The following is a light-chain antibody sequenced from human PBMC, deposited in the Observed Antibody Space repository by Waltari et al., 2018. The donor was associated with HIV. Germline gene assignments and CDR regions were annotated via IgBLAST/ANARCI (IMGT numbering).Light chain of an antibody. CDR1: SSYVGGYNY. CDR2: DVI. J-gene: IGLJ2*01. CDR3: SSHAGSKVV. Sequence: QSALTPPPSASGSPGQSVTLSCTGTSSYVGGYNYVSWHQQHPGKAPQLMIYDVIKRPSGVPDRFSGSKSGNTASLTVSGLQPEDEADYYCSSHAGSKVVFGGGTRLTVL. V-gene: IGLV2-8*01.